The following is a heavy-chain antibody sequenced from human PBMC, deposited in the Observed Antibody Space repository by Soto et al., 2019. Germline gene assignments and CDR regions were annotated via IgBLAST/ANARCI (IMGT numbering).Heavy chain of an antibody. J-gene: IGHJ4*02. D-gene: IGHD3-10*01. CDR2: VYYSGST. CDR3: ASIVSSAHGEFSD. CDR1: GGSISSGGYD. Sequence: QVQLQESGPGLVKPSQTLSLTCTVSGGSISSGGYDWSWLRQHPGKGLEWIGYVYYSGSTYYNPSLKSRVTISVDTSKNQFSLKLSSVTAADTAVYYCASIVSSAHGEFSDWGQGTLVTVSS. V-gene: IGHV4-31*03.